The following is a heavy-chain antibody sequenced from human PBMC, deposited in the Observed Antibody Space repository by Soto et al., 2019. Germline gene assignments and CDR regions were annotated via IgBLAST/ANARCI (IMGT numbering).Heavy chain of an antibody. CDR1: GFTFNSYR. CDR2: ISTSGDSM. V-gene: IGHV3-48*01. Sequence: PGGSLRLSCAASGFTFNSYRMDWVRQAPGKGLEWVSSISTSGDSMHYAESVKGRFNISRDNVRNSLYLHMNSLRADDTAVYYCARDRGAFYYVFMDVWGKGTTVTVSS. D-gene: IGHD3-10*02. CDR3: ARDRGAFYYVFMDV. J-gene: IGHJ6*03.